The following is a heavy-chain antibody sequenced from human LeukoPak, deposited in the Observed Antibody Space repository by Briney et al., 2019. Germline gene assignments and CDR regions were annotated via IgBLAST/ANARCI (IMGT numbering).Heavy chain of an antibody. CDR1: GGSISNYY. CDR2: INYSGST. CDR3: ARALEGYYYYYMDV. Sequence: PSETLSLTCTVSGGSISNYYWSWIRQPPGKGLEWIAYINYSGSTNYNPSLKSRVTISVDTSKNQFSLKLSSVTAADTAVYYCARALEGYYYYYMDVWGKGTTVTVSS. J-gene: IGHJ6*03. D-gene: IGHD3-3*01. V-gene: IGHV4-59*12.